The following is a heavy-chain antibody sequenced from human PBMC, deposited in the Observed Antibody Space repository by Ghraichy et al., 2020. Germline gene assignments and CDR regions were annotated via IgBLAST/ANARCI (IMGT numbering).Heavy chain of an antibody. CDR1: GGSISSSSYF. CDR2: IYYSGST. V-gene: IGHV4-39*01. J-gene: IGHJ4*02. Sequence: ESLNISCTVSGGSISSSSYFWGWIRQPPGKGLEWIGTIYYSGSTNYSPSLKRRVTISVDTSKNQFSLKLSSVTAADTALYYCARLRVLSQFDYWGQGTLVTVSS. CDR3: ARLRVLSQFDY.